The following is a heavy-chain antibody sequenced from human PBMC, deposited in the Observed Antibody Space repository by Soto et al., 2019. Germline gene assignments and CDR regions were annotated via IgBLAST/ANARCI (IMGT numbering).Heavy chain of an antibody. D-gene: IGHD6-6*01. CDR1: GGTFSSYA. CDR3: ARSHSRSCRYYYSYGMGL. Sequence: QVQLVQSGAEVKKPGSSVKVSCKASGGTFSSYAISWVRQAPGQGLEWMGGIIPIFGTANYAQKLQGRVTITADDTTSPADMELRSAGSEDTAVYYCARSHSRSCRYYYSYGMGLWGQGTTVTVSS. V-gene: IGHV1-69*01. CDR2: IIPIFGTA. J-gene: IGHJ6*02.